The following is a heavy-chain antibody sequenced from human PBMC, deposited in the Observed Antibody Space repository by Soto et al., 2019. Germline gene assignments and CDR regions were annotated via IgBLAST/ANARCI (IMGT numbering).Heavy chain of an antibody. Sequence: ASVKVSCKASGYTFTGYYMHWVRQAPGQGLEWMGWINPNSGGTNYAQKFQGRVTMTRDTSISTAYMELSRLRSDDTAVYYCARDRVTMVRGVISSQAYWGQGTLVTVSS. CDR1: GYTFTGYY. J-gene: IGHJ4*02. V-gene: IGHV1-2*02. CDR2: INPNSGGT. CDR3: ARDRVTMVRGVISSQAY. D-gene: IGHD3-10*01.